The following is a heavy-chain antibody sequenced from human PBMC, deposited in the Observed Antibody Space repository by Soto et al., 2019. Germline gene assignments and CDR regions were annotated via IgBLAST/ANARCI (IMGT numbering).Heavy chain of an antibody. CDR3: ARSGRIAARLYYYYYGMDV. J-gene: IGHJ6*02. Sequence: SETLSLTCAVYGGSFSGYYWSWIRQPPGKGLEWIGEINHSGSTNYNPSLKSRVTISVDTSKNQFSLKLSSVTAADTAVYYCARSGRIAARLYYYYYGMDVWGQGTLVTV. V-gene: IGHV4-34*01. CDR1: GGSFSGYY. D-gene: IGHD6-6*01. CDR2: INHSGST.